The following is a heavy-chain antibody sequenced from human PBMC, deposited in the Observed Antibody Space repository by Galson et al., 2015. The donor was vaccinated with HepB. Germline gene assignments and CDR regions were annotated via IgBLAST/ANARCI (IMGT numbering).Heavy chain of an antibody. CDR2: INPNSGST. CDR1: GYTFTDYY. D-gene: IGHD6-13*01. Sequence: SVKVSCKVFGYTFTDYYIHWVRQAPGQGLEWMGWINPNSGSTNYAQKFQGWVTMTRDTSISTAYMELSRLRSDDTAVYYCAREGMAADDVNWFDPWGQGTLVTVSS. V-gene: IGHV1-2*04. CDR3: AREGMAADDVNWFDP. J-gene: IGHJ5*02.